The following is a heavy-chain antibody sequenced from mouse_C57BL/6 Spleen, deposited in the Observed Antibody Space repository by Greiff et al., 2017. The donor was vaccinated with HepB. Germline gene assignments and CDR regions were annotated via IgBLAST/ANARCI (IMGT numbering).Heavy chain of an antibody. CDR1: GYTFTSYW. D-gene: IGHD4-1*01. Sequence: QVQLQQPGAELVKPGASVKMSCKASGYTFTSYWITWVKQRPGQGLEWIGDIYPGSGSTNYNEKFKSKATLTVDTSSSTANMQLSSRTSEDSAVYYCANWDEGKNYWGQGTTLTVSS. V-gene: IGHV1-55*01. CDR2: IYPGSGST. J-gene: IGHJ2*01. CDR3: ANWDEGKNY.